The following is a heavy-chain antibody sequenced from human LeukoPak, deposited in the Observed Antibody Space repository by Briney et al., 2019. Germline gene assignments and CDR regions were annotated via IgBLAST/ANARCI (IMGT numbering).Heavy chain of an antibody. J-gene: IGHJ6*03. CDR2: INWNGGST. CDR3: ARVVAASYYYYYMDV. V-gene: IGHV3-20*04. CDR1: GFTFDDYG. D-gene: IGHD6-13*01. Sequence: GGSLRLSCAASGFTFDDYGMSWVRPAPGKGLEWVSGINWNGGSTGYADSVKGRFTISRDNAKNYMYMQMNSLRAEDTALYYCARVVAASYYYYYMDVWGKGTTVTVAS.